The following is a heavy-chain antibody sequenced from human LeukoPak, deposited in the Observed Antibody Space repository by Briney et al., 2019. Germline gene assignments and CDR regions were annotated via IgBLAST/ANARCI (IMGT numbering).Heavy chain of an antibody. CDR3: AKDFHQGDYPGS. V-gene: IGHV3-30*18. CDR1: GFTFRNYG. CDR2: ISFDAGNQ. D-gene: IGHD3-16*01. Sequence: GGSLRLSCAASGFTFRNYGMHWVRQAPGKGLEWVAVISFDAGNQYYADFVKGRFTISRDNSKNALFLEMNSLRAEDTAVYYCAKDFHQGDYPGSWGQGTLVTVSS. J-gene: IGHJ5*02.